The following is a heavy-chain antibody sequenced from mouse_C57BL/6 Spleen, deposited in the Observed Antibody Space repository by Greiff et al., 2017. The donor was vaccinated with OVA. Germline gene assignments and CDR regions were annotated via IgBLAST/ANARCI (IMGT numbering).Heavy chain of an antibody. CDR2: INYDGSST. CDR1: GFTFSDYY. Sequence: EVHLVESEGGLVQPGSSMKLSCTASGFTFSDYYMAWVRQVPEKGLEWVANINYDGSSTYYLDSLKSRFIISRDNAKNILYLQMSSLKSEDTATYYCARGGPNYGSSYGDYWGQGTSVTVSS. D-gene: IGHD1-1*01. J-gene: IGHJ4*01. CDR3: ARGGPNYGSSYGDY. V-gene: IGHV5-16*01.